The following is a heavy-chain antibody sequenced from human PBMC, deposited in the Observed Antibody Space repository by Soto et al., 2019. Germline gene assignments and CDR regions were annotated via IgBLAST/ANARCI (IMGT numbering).Heavy chain of an antibody. CDR2: IYWDGDK. CDR1: GFSLSTSGAA. D-gene: IGHD3-3*01. Sequence: QINLIESGPTLVKPTQTLTLTCTFSGFSLSTSGAAVGWVRQPPGRALEWLALIYWDGDKRYNASLGNRLCITRDTSMNQVVLTLTNVDPADMATYYCAHRATMTIFGLIIDNGIWFDPWGQGTRVIVSP. CDR3: AHRATMTIFGLIIDNGIWFDP. V-gene: IGHV2-5*02. J-gene: IGHJ5*02.